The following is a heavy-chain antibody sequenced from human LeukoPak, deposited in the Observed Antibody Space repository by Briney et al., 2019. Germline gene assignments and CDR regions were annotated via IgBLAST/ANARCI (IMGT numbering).Heavy chain of an antibody. CDR2: ISGSGDST. V-gene: IGHV3-23*01. CDR3: ARGGSISMVRGVINPFDY. J-gene: IGHJ4*02. D-gene: IGHD3-10*01. Sequence: GGSLRLSCAASGFTFSSYAMSWVRQAPGKGLEWVSAISGSGDSTYYADSVKGRFTISRDNSKNTLYLQMNSLRAEDTAVYYCARGGSISMVRGVINPFDYWGQGTLVTVSS. CDR1: GFTFSSYA.